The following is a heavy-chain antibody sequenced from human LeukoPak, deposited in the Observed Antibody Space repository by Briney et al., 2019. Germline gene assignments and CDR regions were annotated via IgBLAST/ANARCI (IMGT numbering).Heavy chain of an antibody. CDR1: GFTFSSYE. J-gene: IGHJ4*02. CDR2: ISSSGSII. V-gene: IGHV3-48*03. CDR3: ARERFTYGSDF. D-gene: IGHD5-18*01. Sequence: GGSLRLSCAASGFTFSSYEMNWVRQAPGKGLVWVSYISSSGSIIYYADSVKGRFTISRDNAKNSLYLQMSSLRAEDTAVYYCARERFTYGSDFWGQGTLVTVSS.